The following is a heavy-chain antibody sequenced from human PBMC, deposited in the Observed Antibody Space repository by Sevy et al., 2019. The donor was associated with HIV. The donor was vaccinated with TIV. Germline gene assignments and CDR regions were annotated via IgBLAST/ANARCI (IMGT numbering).Heavy chain of an antibody. V-gene: IGHV3-11*01. CDR1: GFTFSDYY. CDR2: ISSSGSTI. D-gene: IGHD1-26*01. CDR3: ARAGDWEPFFDY. Sequence: GGSLRLSCAVSGFTFSDYYMSRIRQAPGKGLEWLSYISSSGSTIYYADSVKGRFTMSRDNAKNALYLQMSSLGAEDTAFYYCARAGDWEPFFDYWGQGTLVTVSS. J-gene: IGHJ4*02.